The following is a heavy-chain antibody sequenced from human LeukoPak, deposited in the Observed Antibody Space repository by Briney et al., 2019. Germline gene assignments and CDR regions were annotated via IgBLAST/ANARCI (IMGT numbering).Heavy chain of an antibody. Sequence: KTSETLSLTCTVSGGSISSSSYYWGWIRQPPGKGLEWIGTIYYSGSTYYNPSLKSRVTISVDTSKNQFSLKLSSVTAGDTAVYNCARKTSPGLEIRRAHFGLWGQGTLVNVSS. CDR2: IYYSGST. CDR3: ARKTSPGLEIRRAHFGL. D-gene: IGHD1-7*01. CDR1: GGSISSSSYY. V-gene: IGHV4-39*01. J-gene: IGHJ4*02.